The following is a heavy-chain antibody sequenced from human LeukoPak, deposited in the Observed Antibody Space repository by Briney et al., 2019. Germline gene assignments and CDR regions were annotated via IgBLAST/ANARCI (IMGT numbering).Heavy chain of an antibody. CDR1: GFTFSSYS. J-gene: IGHJ4*02. V-gene: IGHV3-21*01. CDR3: ARQVVVTRDY. Sequence: PGGSLRLSCAASGFTFSSYSMNWVRQAPGKGLEWVSSVSSSSSYIYYADSVKGRFTISRDNAKNSLYLQMNSLRAEDTAVYYCARQVVVTRDYWGQGTLVTVSS. CDR2: VSSSSSYI. D-gene: IGHD3-22*01.